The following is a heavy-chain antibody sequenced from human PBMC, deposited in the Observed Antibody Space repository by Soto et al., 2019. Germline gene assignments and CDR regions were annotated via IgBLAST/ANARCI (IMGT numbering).Heavy chain of an antibody. J-gene: IGHJ4*02. D-gene: IGHD6-19*01. CDR1: GFTFSNYD. CDR2: ISYAGNNK. V-gene: IGHV3-30-3*01. CDR3: ARAEAGAWYHFDY. Sequence: PGGSLRLSCAASGFTFSNYDMHWVRQAPGKGLEWVAFISYAGNNKHYADSVKGRFTISRDNSKNTLDLQMNSLRAEDTAVYYCARAEAGAWYHFDYWGQGTPVTVSS.